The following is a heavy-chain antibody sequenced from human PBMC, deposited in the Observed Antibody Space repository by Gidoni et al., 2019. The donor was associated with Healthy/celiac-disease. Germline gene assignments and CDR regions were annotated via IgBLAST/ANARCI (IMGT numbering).Heavy chain of an antibody. Sequence: EVQLVQSGAEVKKPGESLKISCKGSGYSCTSYWIGWVLQMPGKGLEWMGIIYPGYSDTRYSPSFQGQVTISADKSISTAYLQWSSLKASDTAMYYCARRGDGYNLGPSYAFDIWGQGTMVTVSS. D-gene: IGHD5-12*01. J-gene: IGHJ3*02. CDR2: IYPGYSDT. CDR1: GYSCTSYW. V-gene: IGHV5-51*01. CDR3: ARRGDGYNLGPSYAFDI.